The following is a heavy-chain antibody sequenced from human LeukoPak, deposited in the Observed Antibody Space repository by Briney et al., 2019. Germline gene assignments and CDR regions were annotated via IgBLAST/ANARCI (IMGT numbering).Heavy chain of an antibody. Sequence: GGSLRLSCVVSGFTFSDHYMDWVRQAPGKGLEWIGRSRNEAHSYSTDFAASVRGRASLSRDDSRNSLYLQMNALTTDDTAVYFCVALFRGVPYWGQGTLVTVSS. CDR2: SRNEAHSYST. J-gene: IGHJ4*02. CDR1: GFTFSDHY. V-gene: IGHV3-72*01. D-gene: IGHD3-10*01. CDR3: VALFRGVPY.